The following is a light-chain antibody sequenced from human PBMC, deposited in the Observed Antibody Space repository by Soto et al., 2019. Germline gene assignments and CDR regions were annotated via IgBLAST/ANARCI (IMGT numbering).Light chain of an antibody. CDR2: LGS. CDR3: IQTLQTRT. J-gene: IGKJ1*01. CDR1: QSLLHSNGYNY. V-gene: IGKV2-28*01. Sequence: EIVMTQSPLSLPVTPGEPASISCRSSQSLLHSNGYNYLDWYLQKPGQSPQLLIYLGSNRAPGVPDRFSGSGSGTDFTLRISRVEAEDVGVYYCIQTLQTRTFGQGTKVEIK.